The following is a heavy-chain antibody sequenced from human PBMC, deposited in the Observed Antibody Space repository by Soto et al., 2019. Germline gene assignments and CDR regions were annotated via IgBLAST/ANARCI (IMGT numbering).Heavy chain of an antibody. CDR3: ARSQGSSTSLEIYYYYYYGMDV. Sequence: QVQLVQSGAEVKKPGSSVKVSCKASGGTFSSYAISWVRQAPGQGLEWMGGIIPISGTANYAQKFQGRVTITADESTRTAFMELGRLRSEDTAVYYCARSQGSSTSLEIYYYYYYGMDVWGQGTTVTVSS. CDR1: GGTFSSYA. D-gene: IGHD2-2*01. J-gene: IGHJ6*02. V-gene: IGHV1-69*01. CDR2: IIPISGTA.